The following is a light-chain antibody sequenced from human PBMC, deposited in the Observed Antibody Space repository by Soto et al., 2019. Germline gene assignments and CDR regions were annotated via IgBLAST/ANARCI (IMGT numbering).Light chain of an antibody. CDR3: MQGAHWPRYT. J-gene: IGKJ2*01. CDR2: RVS. CDR1: QSLVYTDGNTY. Sequence: DVVMTQSPLSLPVTLGQPASISCRSSQSLVYTDGNTYLSWFHQRPGQSPRRLIYRVSNRDSGVPDRFSGSGSGTDFTLKISRVEAEDVGIYYCMQGAHWPRYTFGQGTTLEIK. V-gene: IGKV2-30*01.